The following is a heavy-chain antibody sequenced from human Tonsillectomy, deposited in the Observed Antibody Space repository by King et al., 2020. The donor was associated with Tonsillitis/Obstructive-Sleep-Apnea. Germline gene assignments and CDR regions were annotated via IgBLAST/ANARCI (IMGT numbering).Heavy chain of an antibody. J-gene: IGHJ3*02. CDR3: TKDQFPYYYYVWGSLGAFDI. CDR1: GFTFSNAW. D-gene: IGHD3-16*01. Sequence: VQLVESGGGLVKPGGSLRLSCAASGFTFSNAWMSWVRQAPGKGLEWVGRIKSKTDGGTTDYAAPVKGRFTISRDDSKNTLYLQMNSLKTEDTAVYYCTKDQFPYYYYVWGSLGAFDIWGQGTMVTVSS. CDR2: IKSKTDGGTT. V-gene: IGHV3-15*01.